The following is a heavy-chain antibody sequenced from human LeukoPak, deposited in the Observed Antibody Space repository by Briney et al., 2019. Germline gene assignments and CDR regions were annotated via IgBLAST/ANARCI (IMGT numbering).Heavy chain of an antibody. CDR2: IWYDGSNK. CDR3: AKGGDIVVVVAATRFDY. Sequence: PGRSLRLSCAASGFTFSSYGMHRVRQAPGKGLEWVAVIWYDGSNKYYADSVKGRFTISRDNSKNTLYLQMNSLRAEDTAVYYCAKGGDIVVVVAATRFDYWGQGTLVTVSS. J-gene: IGHJ4*02. CDR1: GFTFSSYG. D-gene: IGHD2-15*01. V-gene: IGHV3-33*06.